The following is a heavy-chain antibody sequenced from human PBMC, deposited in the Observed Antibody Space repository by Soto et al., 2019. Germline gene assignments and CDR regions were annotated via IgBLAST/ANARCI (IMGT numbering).Heavy chain of an antibody. V-gene: IGHV3-30*18. Sequence: QVQLVESGGDVVQPGRSLRLSCEASGFTFTSYSMHLVRQAPGKGLEWVTVISDDGRNYYYADSVKGRFTISRDNSKTTLFLQRNSPTAEDKAVYYCEKVHCKFLVYYFNYWGQGTLLTVSS. J-gene: IGHJ4*02. CDR2: ISDDGRNY. D-gene: IGHD3-16*01. CDR3: EKVHCKFLVYYFNY. CDR1: GFTFTSYS.